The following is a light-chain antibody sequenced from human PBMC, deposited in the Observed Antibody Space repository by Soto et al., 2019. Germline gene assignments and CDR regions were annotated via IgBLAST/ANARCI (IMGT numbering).Light chain of an antibody. CDR2: WAS. Sequence: IVMTQSPDSLAVSLGERATINCKSSQSVLYSSNNKNYLAWYQQKSGQPPKLLIYWASTREFGVPDRFSGSGSGTDFTLTISSLQAEDVAVYYCHQYYTTLRTFGQGTKVEIK. CDR1: QSVLYSSNNKNY. J-gene: IGKJ1*01. CDR3: HQYYTTLRT. V-gene: IGKV4-1*01.